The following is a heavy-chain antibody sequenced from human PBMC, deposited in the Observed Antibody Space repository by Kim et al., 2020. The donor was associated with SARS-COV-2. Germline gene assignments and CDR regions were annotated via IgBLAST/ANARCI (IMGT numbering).Heavy chain of an antibody. J-gene: IGHJ4*02. CDR1: GGSISSSSYY. CDR2: IYYSGST. CDR3: ARIKILEWLGFIDY. D-gene: IGHD3-3*01. V-gene: IGHV4-39*01. Sequence: SETLSLTCTVSGGSISSSSYYWGWIRQPPGKGLEWIGSIYYSGSTYYNPSLKSRVTISVDTSKNQFSLKLSSVTAADTAVYYCARIKILEWLGFIDYWGQGTLVTVSS.